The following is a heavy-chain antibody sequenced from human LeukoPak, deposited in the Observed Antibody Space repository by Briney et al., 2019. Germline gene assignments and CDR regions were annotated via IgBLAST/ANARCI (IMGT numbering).Heavy chain of an antibody. D-gene: IGHD2-8*01. CDR3: ARDPGGVVYFDY. CDR2: IYSGGST. Sequence: GGSLRLSCAASILTVSSNYMSWVRQAPGKGLEWVSVIYSGGSTYYADSVRGRFTISRDNSKNTLYLQMNSLRAEDTAVYYCARDPGGVVYFDYWGQGTLVTVSS. V-gene: IGHV3-66*01. CDR1: ILTVSSNY. J-gene: IGHJ4*02.